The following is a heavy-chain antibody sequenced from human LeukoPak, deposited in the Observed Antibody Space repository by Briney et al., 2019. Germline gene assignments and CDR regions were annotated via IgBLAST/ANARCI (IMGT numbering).Heavy chain of an antibody. CDR1: GFTFSSYS. D-gene: IGHD3-16*01. CDR2: INFSSSYI. J-gene: IGHJ6*02. Sequence: GGSLRLSCAASGFTFSSYSTNWVRQAPGKGLEWVSCINFSSSYIYYAVSVKGRFTVSRDNAKNSLYLQMNSLGAEDTAVYYCARESARGIYGLDVWGQGTTVTVSS. CDR3: ARESARGIYGLDV. V-gene: IGHV3-21*01.